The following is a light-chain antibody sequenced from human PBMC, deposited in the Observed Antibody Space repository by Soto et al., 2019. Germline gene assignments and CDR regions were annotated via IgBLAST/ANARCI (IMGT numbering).Light chain of an antibody. Sequence: QPVLTQPPSVSGAPGQRVTISCTGSSSNIGAGYDVQWYQQLPGTAPKLLMYGNNNRPSGVPDRFSGSKSGTSASLAITGLQAEDEADYYCQSYDSSLSAVVFGGGTKVTVL. CDR2: GNN. CDR3: QSYDSSLSAVV. CDR1: SSNIGAGYD. V-gene: IGLV1-40*01. J-gene: IGLJ2*01.